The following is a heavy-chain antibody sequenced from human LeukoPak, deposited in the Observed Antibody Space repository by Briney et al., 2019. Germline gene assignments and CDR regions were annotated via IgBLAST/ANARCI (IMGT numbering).Heavy chain of an antibody. CDR1: GFTFSSYG. D-gene: IGHD2-15*01. CDR2: MSYDGSNK. CDR3: AKDDCRGCYGVVDY. V-gene: IGHV3-30*18. J-gene: IGHJ4*02. Sequence: GGSLRLSCAASGFTFSSYGLHWVRQAPGKGLEWVALMSYDGSNKYYADSVKGRFTISRDNSKNTLYLQMNSLRAEDTAVYYCAKDDCRGCYGVVDYWGQGTLVTVSS.